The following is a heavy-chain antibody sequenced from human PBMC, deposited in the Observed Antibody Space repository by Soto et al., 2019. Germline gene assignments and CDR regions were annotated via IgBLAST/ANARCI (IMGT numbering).Heavy chain of an antibody. V-gene: IGHV1-3*01. D-gene: IGHD3-22*01. Sequence: QVQLVQSGTEVKKPGASVKVSCKASGYRFTDYVIHWVRQAPGQRLEWMGWIGAGDGKTYYSQNFQGRVSITRDTSASKDYMELSSLISEDTAVYYCVRDYASDSGVHLDFWGQGALVTVSS. CDR1: GYRFTDYV. J-gene: IGHJ4*02. CDR2: IGAGDGKT. CDR3: VRDYASDSGVHLDF.